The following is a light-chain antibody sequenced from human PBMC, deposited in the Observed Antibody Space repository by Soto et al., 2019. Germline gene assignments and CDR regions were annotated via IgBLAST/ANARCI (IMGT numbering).Light chain of an antibody. J-gene: IGKJ1*01. CDR1: QGISIY. CDR3: QQSYSTTWT. Sequence: DIHMTQSPSSLSASVGDRVTITCRASQGISIYLTWYQQKPGKAPKLLIYAASSLQSGVPSRFSGSGSETDFTLTISSLQPEDFATYSGQQSYSTTWTFGQGTKVEIK. V-gene: IGKV1-39*01. CDR2: AAS.